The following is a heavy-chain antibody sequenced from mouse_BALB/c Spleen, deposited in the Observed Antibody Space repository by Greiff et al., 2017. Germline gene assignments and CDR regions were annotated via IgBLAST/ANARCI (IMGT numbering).Heavy chain of an antibody. Sequence: QVHVKQSGPELVKPGASVRISCKASGYTFTSYYIHWVKQRPGQGLEWIGWIYPGNVNTKYNEKFKGKATLTADKSSSTAYMQLSSLTSEDSAVYFCAREGELGNWAYAMDYWGQGTSVTVSS. CDR2: IYPGNVNT. J-gene: IGHJ4*01. V-gene: IGHV1S56*01. CDR3: AREGELGNWAYAMDY. D-gene: IGHD4-1*01. CDR1: GYTFTSYY.